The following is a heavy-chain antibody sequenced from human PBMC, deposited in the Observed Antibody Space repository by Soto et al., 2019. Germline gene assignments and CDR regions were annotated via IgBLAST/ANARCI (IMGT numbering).Heavy chain of an antibody. D-gene: IGHD3-9*01. J-gene: IGHJ4*02. V-gene: IGHV1-18*01. CDR1: GYTFTSYG. Sequence: QVQLVQSGAEVKKPGASVKVSCKASGYTFTSYGISWVRQAPGQGLEWMGWISAYNGNTNYAQKLQGRVTMTTDTSTSTDYMELRSLRSDDTAVYYCARVRHYDILTGYYAPPDYWGQGTLVTVSS. CDR2: ISAYNGNT. CDR3: ARVRHYDILTGYYAPPDY.